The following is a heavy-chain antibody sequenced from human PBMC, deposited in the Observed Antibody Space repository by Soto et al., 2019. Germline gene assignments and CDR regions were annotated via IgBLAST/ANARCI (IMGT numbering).Heavy chain of an antibody. V-gene: IGHV4-59*08. CDR1: GGSLSSYY. CDR3: ARLVRGSYLEY. J-gene: IGHJ4*02. D-gene: IGHD1-26*01. CDR2: IYYSGST. Sequence: KPSETLSLTCVVSGGSLSSYYWSWIRQPPGKGLEWIGYIYYSGSTNYNPSLKSRVTISVDTSKNQFSLKLSSVTAADTAVYYCARLVRGSYLEYWGQGTLVTVSS.